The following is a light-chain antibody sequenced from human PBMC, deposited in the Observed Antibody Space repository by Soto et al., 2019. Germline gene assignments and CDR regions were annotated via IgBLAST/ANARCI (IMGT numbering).Light chain of an antibody. Sequence: QSALTQPRSVSGPPGQSVSISCSGTSSDVGTYNYVSWYQQQPGKAPKLMIYDVSKRPSGVPDRFSGSKSGNTASLTISGLQAEDEADYYCCSYAGGYTHAVFGGGTKLNVL. CDR3: CSYAGGYTHAV. CDR2: DVS. CDR1: SSDVGTYNY. V-gene: IGLV2-11*01. J-gene: IGLJ2*01.